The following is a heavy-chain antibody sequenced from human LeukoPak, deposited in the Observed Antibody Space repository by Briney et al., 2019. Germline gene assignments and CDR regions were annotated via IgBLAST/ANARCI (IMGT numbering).Heavy chain of an antibody. V-gene: IGHV1-18*01. CDR3: ARVKEAAAGQPFDY. D-gene: IGHD6-13*01. J-gene: IGHJ4*02. Sequence: GASVKVSCKASGYTFTSYGISWVRQAPGQGLEWMGWISAYNGNTNYAQKLQGRVTMTTDTSTSTAYMELRSLRSEDTAVYYCARVKEAAAGQPFDYWGQGTLVTVSS. CDR2: ISAYNGNT. CDR1: GYTFTSYG.